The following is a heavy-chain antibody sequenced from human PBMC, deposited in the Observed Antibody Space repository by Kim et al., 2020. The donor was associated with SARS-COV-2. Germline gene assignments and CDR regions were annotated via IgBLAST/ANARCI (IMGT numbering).Heavy chain of an antibody. CDR1: GGSFSGYY. J-gene: IGHJ5*02. CDR3: ARGEVVPAAIRGHWFDP. Sequence: SETLSLTCAVYGGSFSGYYWSWIRQPPGKGLEWIGEINHSGSTNYNPSLKSRVTISVDTSKNQFSLKLSSVTAADTAVYYCARGEVVPAAIRGHWFDPWGQGTLVTVSS. D-gene: IGHD2-2*02. V-gene: IGHV4-34*01. CDR2: INHSGST.